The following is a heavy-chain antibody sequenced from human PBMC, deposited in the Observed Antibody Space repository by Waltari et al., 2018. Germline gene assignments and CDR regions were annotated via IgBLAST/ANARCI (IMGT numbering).Heavy chain of an antibody. CDR1: GFRFSDYA. CDR3: TRDEGFYYYYGLDV. Sequence: QLQLVESGGGVVPPGGSLRLSCAGSGFRFSDYALHWVRQSPGRWLWWVAVISYDGTQKYVADSVRGRFTISRDNSKNIFYLQMDSLRNDDTGVYYCTRDEGFYYYYGLDVWGQGTTVNVSS. CDR2: ISYDGTQK. V-gene: IGHV3-30-3*01. J-gene: IGHJ6*02.